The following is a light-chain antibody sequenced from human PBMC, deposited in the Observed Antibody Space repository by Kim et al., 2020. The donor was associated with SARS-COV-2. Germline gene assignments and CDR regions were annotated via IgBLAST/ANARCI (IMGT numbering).Light chain of an antibody. CDR3: QQTNSFPYT. CDR2: GAT. J-gene: IGKJ2*01. V-gene: IGKV1-12*01. Sequence: DIQMTQSPSSVSASVGDTVTITCRASRNIGIQLAWYQQRPGRAPNLLIYGATTLQGGVPSRFSGRGLQTEFTLTVTNLQAEDVATYHCQQTNSFPYTFGQGTKLEIK. CDR1: RNIGIQ.